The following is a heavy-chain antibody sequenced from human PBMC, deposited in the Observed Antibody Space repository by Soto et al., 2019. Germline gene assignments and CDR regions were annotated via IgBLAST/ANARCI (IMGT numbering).Heavy chain of an antibody. CDR3: ARRITSSFDY. Sequence: EVQLLESGGGLVQPGGSLRLSCVASGFTFSIYNMNWVRQAPGKGLEGVSVITGSGDYKNYADSVKGRFTISRDNSKTALYLQRNSLRAEDTAVYFCARRITSSFDYWGQGTLVTVSS. D-gene: IGHD1-20*01. V-gene: IGHV3-23*01. CDR2: ITGSGDYK. CDR1: GFTFSIYN. J-gene: IGHJ4*02.